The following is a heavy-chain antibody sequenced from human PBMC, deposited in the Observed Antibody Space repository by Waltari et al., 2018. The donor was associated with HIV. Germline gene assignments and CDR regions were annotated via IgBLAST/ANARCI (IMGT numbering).Heavy chain of an antibody. J-gene: IGHJ4*02. CDR1: GAPFTTSYY. V-gene: IGHV4-39*01. CDR2: IHYNGTP. D-gene: IGHD2-2*02. Sequence: LQLFESGPGLVRPPETLSLTCTVSGAPFTTSYYWAWARETPGAGPEWLGHIHYNGTPSVTPSLRSRRTVSMDKSKNQFFLRLRSATVADTALFFCARVSLRQRGSYTSFFFDSWGEGARVTVSP. CDR3: ARVSLRQRGSYTSFFFDS.